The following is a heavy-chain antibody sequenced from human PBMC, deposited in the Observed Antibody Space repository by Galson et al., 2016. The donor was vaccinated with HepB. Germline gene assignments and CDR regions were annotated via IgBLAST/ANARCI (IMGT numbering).Heavy chain of an antibody. CDR1: GFTFSSYS. Sequence: SLRLSCAASGFTFSSYSMSWVRQAPGRGLEWVSGISGSGRSTYLADSVKGRFTISRDNSKNTLYLQMNSLRAEDTAVYYCAKCLWVRGVYPFDPWGQGTLVTVSS. CDR3: AKCLWVRGVYPFDP. V-gene: IGHV3-23*01. D-gene: IGHD3-10*01. J-gene: IGHJ5*02. CDR2: ISGSGRST.